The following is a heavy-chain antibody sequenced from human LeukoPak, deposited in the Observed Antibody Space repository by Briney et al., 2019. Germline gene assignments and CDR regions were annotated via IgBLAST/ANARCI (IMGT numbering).Heavy chain of an antibody. CDR2: IYHSGST. V-gene: IGHV4-30-2*01. D-gene: IGHD1-26*01. Sequence: SETLSLTCTVSGGSISSGGYYWSWIRQPPGKGLEWIGYIYHSGSTYYNPSLKSRVTISVDRSKNQFSLKLSSVTAADTAVYYCARTPDSGSHSSDYWGQGTLVTVSS. J-gene: IGHJ4*02. CDR1: GGSISSGGYY. CDR3: ARTPDSGSHSSDY.